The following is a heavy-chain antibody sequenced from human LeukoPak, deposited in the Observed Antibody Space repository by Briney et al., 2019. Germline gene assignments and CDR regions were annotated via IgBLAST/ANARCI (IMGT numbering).Heavy chain of an antibody. J-gene: IGHJ6*03. CDR1: GYTFTSYA. CDR2: INAGNGNT. D-gene: IGHD1-7*01. Sequence: ASVKVSCKASGYTFTSYAMHWVRQAPGQRLEWMGWINAGNGNTKYSQKFQGRVTITRDTSASTAYMELSSLRAEDTAVYYCAKDRVNWNYEPYYYYMDVWGKGTTVTVSS. CDR3: AKDRVNWNYEPYYYYMDV. V-gene: IGHV1-3*01.